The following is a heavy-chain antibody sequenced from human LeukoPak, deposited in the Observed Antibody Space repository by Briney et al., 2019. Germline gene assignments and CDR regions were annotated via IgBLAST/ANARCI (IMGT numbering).Heavy chain of an antibody. J-gene: IGHJ4*02. Sequence: GGSLRLSCAASGFTVSSNYMSWVRQAPGKGLEWVSVIYSGGSTYYAGSVKGRFTISRDNSKNTLYLQMNSLRAEDTAVYYCARSLAATGALAYWGQGSLVTVSS. CDR2: IYSGGST. V-gene: IGHV3-66*01. CDR1: GFTVSSNY. D-gene: IGHD6-13*01. CDR3: ARSLAATGALAY.